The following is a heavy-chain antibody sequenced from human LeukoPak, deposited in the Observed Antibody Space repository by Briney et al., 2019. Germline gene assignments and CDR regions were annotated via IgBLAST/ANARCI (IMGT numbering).Heavy chain of an antibody. D-gene: IGHD1-26*01. Sequence: PGGSLRLSCAASGFIFSSYSMKWVRQAPGKGLEWVSYISSSSSIIYYADSVKGRFTVSRDNAKNSLYLQMNSLRAEDTAVYYCAGTDSGSYSRWFDYWGQGTLVTVSS. CDR3: AGTDSGSYSRWFDY. J-gene: IGHJ4*02. CDR2: ISSSSSII. V-gene: IGHV3-48*01. CDR1: GFIFSSYS.